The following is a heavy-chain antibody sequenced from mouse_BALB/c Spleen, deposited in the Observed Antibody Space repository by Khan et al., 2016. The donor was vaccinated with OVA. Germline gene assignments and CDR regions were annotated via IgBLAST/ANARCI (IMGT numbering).Heavy chain of an antibody. CDR3: VRDGAYHRNDGWFAY. D-gene: IGHD2-14*01. V-gene: IGHV1-4*01. CDR1: GYTFTSYT. CDR2: INPSNGYT. Sequence: QVQLQQPGAELARPGTSVKMSCKASGYTFTSYTIHWIKKRPGQGLEWIGYINPSNGYTNYNQKFKDKATLTTDKSSTTAYLRLSSLTSDDSAVYNCVRDGAYHRNDGWFAYWGQGTLGTVSA. J-gene: IGHJ3*01.